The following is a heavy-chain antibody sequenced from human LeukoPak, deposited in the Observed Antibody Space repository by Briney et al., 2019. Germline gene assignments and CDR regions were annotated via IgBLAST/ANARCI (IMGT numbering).Heavy chain of an antibody. CDR1: GCTFSTYA. V-gene: IGHV3-23*01. Sequence: PGGSLRLSCAASGCTFSTYAMSWVRQAPGKGLEWVSTISADGTATYYADSVKGRFTISRDNSKNTQFLQMDSLRAEDTALYYCAKVDNTHTSRNYFFDHWGQGTLVTVSS. CDR2: ISADGTAT. J-gene: IGHJ4*02. D-gene: IGHD1-1*01. CDR3: AKVDNTHTSRNYFFDH.